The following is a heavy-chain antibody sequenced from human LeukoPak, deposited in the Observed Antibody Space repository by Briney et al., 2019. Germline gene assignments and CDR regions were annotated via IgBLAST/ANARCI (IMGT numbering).Heavy chain of an antibody. Sequence: SVKVSCKASGGTFSSYAISWVRQAPGQGFEWMGGIIPIFGTANYAQKFQGRVTITADESTSTAYMELSSLRSEDTAVYYCARRTGATPYYFDYWGQGTLVTVSS. V-gene: IGHV1-69*13. D-gene: IGHD1-7*01. CDR3: ARRTGATPYYFDY. CDR2: IIPIFGTA. J-gene: IGHJ4*02. CDR1: GGTFSSYA.